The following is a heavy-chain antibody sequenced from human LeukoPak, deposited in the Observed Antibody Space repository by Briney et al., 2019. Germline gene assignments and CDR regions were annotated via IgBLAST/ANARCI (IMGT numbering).Heavy chain of an antibody. CDR2: INTNGRTT. V-gene: IGHV3-23*05. Sequence: PGGSLRLSCAASGFTFSSYVMSWVRQAPGKGLEWVSIINTNGRTTYYADSVKGRFTISRDNSKNTLYLQMNSLRAEDTAVYYCAKHTESGNFDYWGRGTLVTVSS. J-gene: IGHJ4*02. D-gene: IGHD3-10*01. CDR3: AKHTESGNFDY. CDR1: GFTFSSYV.